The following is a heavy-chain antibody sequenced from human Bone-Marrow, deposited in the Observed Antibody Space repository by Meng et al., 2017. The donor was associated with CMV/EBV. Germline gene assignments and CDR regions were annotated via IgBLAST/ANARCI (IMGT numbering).Heavy chain of an antibody. J-gene: IGHJ3*02. Sequence: SVKVSCKASGDTFSSYSISWVRQAPGQGLEWMGRILPMFDIRKYGEKLQDRVTITADRTTSTAYMELSGLRSEDTAVYYCAQVRVAGYAFHIWGQGTMVPVSS. CDR3: AQVRVAGYAFHI. V-gene: IGHV1-69*02. CDR2: ILPMFDIR. CDR1: GDTFSSYS. D-gene: IGHD2-15*01.